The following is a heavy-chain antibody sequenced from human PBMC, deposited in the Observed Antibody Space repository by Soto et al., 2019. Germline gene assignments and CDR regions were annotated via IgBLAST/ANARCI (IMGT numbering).Heavy chain of an antibody. V-gene: IGHV1-18*01. Sequence: QVQLVQSGAEVKKPGASVKVSCKASGYTFTSYGISWVRQAPGQGLEWMGWISAYNGNTNYAQKLQGRVTMTTDTSTSTGYMELRSLRSDDTAVYYCARGGYYDSSGYPGLGYYGMDVWGQGTTVTVSS. CDR3: ARGGYYDSSGYPGLGYYGMDV. J-gene: IGHJ6*02. CDR2: ISAYNGNT. CDR1: GYTFTSYG. D-gene: IGHD3-22*01.